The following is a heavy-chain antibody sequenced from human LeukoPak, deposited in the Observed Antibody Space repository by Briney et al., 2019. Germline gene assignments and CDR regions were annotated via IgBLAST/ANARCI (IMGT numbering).Heavy chain of an antibody. CDR2: ITSGSSHI. J-gene: IGHJ4*02. V-gene: IGHV3-21*01. CDR1: GFTFSSYA. CDR3: ARDFPPDY. Sequence: GGSLRLSCAASGFTFSSYAMSWVRQAPGKGLEWVSSITSGSSHIYYTDSVKGRFTISRDNAKNSLFLQMNSLRVEDTAVYYCARDFPPDYWGQGTLVTVSS.